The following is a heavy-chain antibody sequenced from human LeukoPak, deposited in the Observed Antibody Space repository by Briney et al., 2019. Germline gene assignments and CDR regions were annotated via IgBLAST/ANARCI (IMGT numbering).Heavy chain of an antibody. J-gene: IGHJ4*02. Sequence: GGSLRLSCAASGFTFSSYAMSWVRQAPGKGREWVSAISCSGGNTYYADSVKGRFTISRDNSKNTLYLQMNSLRAEDTAVYYCAKDLAEIVVVPAAIPFDYWGQGTLVTVSS. CDR3: AKDLAEIVVVPAAIPFDY. CDR1: GFTFSSYA. CDR2: ISCSGGNT. D-gene: IGHD2-2*01. V-gene: IGHV3-23*01.